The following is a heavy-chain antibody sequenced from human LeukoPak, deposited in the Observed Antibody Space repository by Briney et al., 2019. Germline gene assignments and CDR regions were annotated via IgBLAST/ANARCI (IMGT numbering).Heavy chain of an antibody. CDR1: GFTFSSYT. CDR2: ISGSGVGT. D-gene: IGHD2-21*01. V-gene: IGHV3-23*01. CDR3: AKDQVISGSEASDI. J-gene: IGHJ3*02. Sequence: GGSLRLSCAASGFTFSSYTMNWVRLAPGKGLEWVSAISGSGVGTYYADSVKGRFTISRDNSWNTLYLQMNSLRAEDTAVYYCAKDQVISGSEASDIWGQGTMVTVSS.